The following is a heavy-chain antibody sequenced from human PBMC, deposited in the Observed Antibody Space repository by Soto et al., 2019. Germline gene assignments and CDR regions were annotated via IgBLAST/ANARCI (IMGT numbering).Heavy chain of an antibody. CDR2: IKSKAFGGTP. D-gene: IGHD5-18*01. Sequence: GGSLRLSCSPSGFTFGDYAMNWFRQAPGKGLEWVGFIKSKAFGGTPEYAASVKGRFTISRDDSMSIAYLQMNSLKTDDTAVYYCTRDHYGRGFSSGAFDSWAQGNPVTVSS. CDR1: GFTFGDYA. CDR3: TRDHYGRGFSSGAFDS. J-gene: IGHJ4*02. V-gene: IGHV3-49*03.